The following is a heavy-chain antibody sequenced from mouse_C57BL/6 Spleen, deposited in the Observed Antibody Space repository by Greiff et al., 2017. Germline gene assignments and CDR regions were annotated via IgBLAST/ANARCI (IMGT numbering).Heavy chain of an antibody. J-gene: IGHJ2*01. V-gene: IGHV1-9*01. CDR1: GYTFTGYW. D-gene: IGHD1-2*01. Sequence: QVQLQQSGAELMKPGASVKLSCKATGYTFTGYWLEWVKQRPGHGLEWIGEVLPGRGSTNYNEKFKSKATFTADPSSNTAYMQLSSLTTEDSAIYYFATCTAFDYWGQGTTLTVSS. CDR3: ATCTAFDY. CDR2: VLPGRGST.